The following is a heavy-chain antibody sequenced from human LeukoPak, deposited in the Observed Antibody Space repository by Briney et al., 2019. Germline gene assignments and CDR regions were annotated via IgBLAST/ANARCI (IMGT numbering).Heavy chain of an antibody. CDR1: GYTFTNNY. CDR3: ARVDRHYYGSGSDPIDY. V-gene: IGHV1-2*02. J-gene: IGHJ4*02. CDR2: INPNGGGT. D-gene: IGHD3-10*01. Sequence: ASVTVSCKASGYTFTNNYIHWVRQAPGQGLQWMGWINPNGGGTNYAQKFQGRVTMTRDTSISTAYMELSRLRSDDTAVYYCARVDRHYYGSGSDPIDYWGQGTLVTVSS.